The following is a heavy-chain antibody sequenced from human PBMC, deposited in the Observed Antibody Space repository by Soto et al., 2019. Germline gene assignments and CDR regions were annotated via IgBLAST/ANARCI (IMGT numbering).Heavy chain of an antibody. CDR1: GVTFNNYT. J-gene: IGHJ4*02. V-gene: IGHV1-69*08. D-gene: IGHD3-10*01. CDR3: ARDRDDYGSGNYYNRIDF. CDR2: VIPLLDAS. Sequence: QVQLAQSGAEVQKPGSSVKISCTASGVTFNNYTFTWVRRAPGQGLEWMGRVIPLLDASNYAEKFQDRVTITADESTSTAYMELSRLRSEDTAVYYCARDRDDYGSGNYYNRIDFWGQGTLVTVSS.